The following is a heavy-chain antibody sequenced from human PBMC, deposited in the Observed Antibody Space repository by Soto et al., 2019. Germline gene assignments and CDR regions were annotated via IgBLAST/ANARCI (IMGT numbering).Heavy chain of an antibody. Sequence: QVQLVQSGAEVKKPGASVKVSCKASGYTFTSYFLHWVRQAPGQGLEWMGVINPTGGATRYAQKFQGRVSMTRDTSTSTVYMELTSLVPDDPAVYYCARVDVQGAYNSVWGQGTLVTVSS. CDR1: GYTFTSYF. J-gene: IGHJ4*02. CDR3: ARVDVQGAYNSV. V-gene: IGHV1-46*01. CDR2: INPTGGAT. D-gene: IGHD6-19*01.